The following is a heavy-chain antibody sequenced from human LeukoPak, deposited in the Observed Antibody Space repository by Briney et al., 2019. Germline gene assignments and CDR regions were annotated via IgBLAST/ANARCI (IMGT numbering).Heavy chain of an antibody. CDR1: GGSISSGDYY. Sequence: PSETLSLTCTVSGGSISSGDYYWSWIRQPPGKGLEWIGYIYYSGSTYYNPPLKSRVTISVDTSKNQFSLKLSSVTAADTAVYYCAREDRGIAAAGTTYEVAFDIRGPGTMVTVSS. CDR3: AREDRGIAAAGTTYEVAFDI. D-gene: IGHD6-13*01. CDR2: IYYSGST. J-gene: IGHJ3*02. V-gene: IGHV4-31*03.